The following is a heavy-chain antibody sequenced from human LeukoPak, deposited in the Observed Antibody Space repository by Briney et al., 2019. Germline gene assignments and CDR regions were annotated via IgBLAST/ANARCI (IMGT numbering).Heavy chain of an antibody. CDR1: GFTFRSYG. D-gene: IGHD2/OR15-2a*01. J-gene: IGHJ4*02. V-gene: IGHV3-23*01. Sequence: GGSLRLSCAVSGFTFRSYGMTWVRQAPGKGLEWVPSISDSGADTYYADSVKGRFTISRDNSKNMLYLQMNSLRAEDTALYYCAKRSGRIADYFDYWGQGNLVTVSS. CDR3: AKRSGRIADYFDY. CDR2: ISDSGADT.